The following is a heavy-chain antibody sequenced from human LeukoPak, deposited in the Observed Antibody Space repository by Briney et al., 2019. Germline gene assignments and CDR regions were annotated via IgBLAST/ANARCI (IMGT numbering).Heavy chain of an antibody. D-gene: IGHD3-22*01. CDR3: ARGDSSGYPDAFDI. CDR2: ICNDGSNK. Sequence: GGSLRLSCAASGFTFSSYGMHWVRQAPGKGLEWVAVICNDGSNKYYADSVKGRFTISRDNSKNTLYLQMNSLRAEDTAVYYCARGDSSGYPDAFDIWGQGTMVTVSS. CDR1: GFTFSSYG. V-gene: IGHV3-33*01. J-gene: IGHJ3*02.